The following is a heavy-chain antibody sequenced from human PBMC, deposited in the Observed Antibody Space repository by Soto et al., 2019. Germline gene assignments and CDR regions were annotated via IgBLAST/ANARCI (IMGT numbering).Heavy chain of an antibody. Sequence: SETLSLTCSVSGGSVLSGNHFWNWIRQPPGRGLEWLGYMYYTGVTNYNPSLKSRVSMSVDTSKDQFSLNLTSLTAADTAVYYCARGGEPLGYYGLGVWGQGTTVTVSS. CDR3: ARGGEPLGYYGLGV. CDR1: GGSVLSGNHF. V-gene: IGHV4-61*01. CDR2: MYYTGVT. J-gene: IGHJ6*02.